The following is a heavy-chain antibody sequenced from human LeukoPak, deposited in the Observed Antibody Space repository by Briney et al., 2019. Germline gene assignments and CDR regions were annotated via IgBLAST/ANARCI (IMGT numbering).Heavy chain of an antibody. D-gene: IGHD3-3*01. J-gene: IGHJ4*02. Sequence: GGSLRLSCAASGFTFSSYGMHWVRQAPGKGLEWVAFIRYDGSNKYYADSVKGRFTISRDNSKNTLYVQMNSLRAEDTAVYYCAKDPVYYDFWSGYFDSWGQGTLVTVSS. V-gene: IGHV3-30*02. CDR2: IRYDGSNK. CDR3: AKDPVYYDFWSGYFDS. CDR1: GFTFSSYG.